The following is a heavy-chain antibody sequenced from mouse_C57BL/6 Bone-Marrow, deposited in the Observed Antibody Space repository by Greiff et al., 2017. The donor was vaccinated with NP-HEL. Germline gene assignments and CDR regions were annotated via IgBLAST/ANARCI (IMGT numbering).Heavy chain of an antibody. CDR3: AKLGTIYYCGSSRWYFDV. CDR2: INPSNGGT. J-gene: IGHJ1*03. Sequence: QVQLQQPGAELVKPGASVKMSCKASGYTFTSYWITWVKQRPGQGLEWIGNINPSNGGTNYNEKFKSKATLTVDKSSSPAYMQLSRLTSEDSAVFECAKLGTIYYCGSSRWYFDVWGTGTTVTVSS. CDR1: GYTFTSYW. D-gene: IGHD1-1*01. V-gene: IGHV1-53*01.